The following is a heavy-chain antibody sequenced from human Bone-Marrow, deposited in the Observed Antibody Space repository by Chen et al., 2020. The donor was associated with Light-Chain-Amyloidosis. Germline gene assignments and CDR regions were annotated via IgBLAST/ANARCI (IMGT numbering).Heavy chain of an antibody. CDR2: ISASGGRT. D-gene: IGHD3-9*01. CDR1: GFTFDGYA. J-gene: IGHJ6*02. Sequence: EVQLLESGGGLVQPGGSLRLSCAASGFTFDGYAMSWVRQTPRKGLEWVLAISASGGRTYYADSVKGRFTISRDNSNHTLYVQMNSLRAEDTAVYFCVKAPYYDLLTDASGLDVWGQGTTVTVSS. V-gene: IGHV3-23*01. CDR3: VKAPYYDLLTDASGLDV.